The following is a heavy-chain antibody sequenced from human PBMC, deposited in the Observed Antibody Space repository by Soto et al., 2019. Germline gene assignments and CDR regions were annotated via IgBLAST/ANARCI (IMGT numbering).Heavy chain of an antibody. Sequence: PGESLKISCKGSGYSFTSYWITWVRQMPGKGLEWMGRIDPSDSYTNYSPSFQGHVTTSADKSISTAYLQWSSLKASDTAMYYCARHLGTAMVLDAFDIWGQGTMVTVSS. D-gene: IGHD5-18*01. CDR2: IDPSDSYT. V-gene: IGHV5-10-1*01. J-gene: IGHJ3*02. CDR1: GYSFTSYW. CDR3: ARHLGTAMVLDAFDI.